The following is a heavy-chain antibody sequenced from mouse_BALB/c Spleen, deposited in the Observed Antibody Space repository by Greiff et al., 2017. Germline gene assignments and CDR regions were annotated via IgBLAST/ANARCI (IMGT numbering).Heavy chain of an antibody. D-gene: IGHD1-1*01. V-gene: IGHV5-17*02. CDR2: ISSGSSTI. CDR3: AREAYHGRGFAY. J-gene: IGHJ3*01. CDR1: GFTFSSFG. Sequence: EVQLQESGGGLVQPGGSRKLSCAASGFTFSSFGMNWVRQAPEKGLEWVAYISSGSSTIYYADTVKGRFTIARDNPKNTLFLQMTSRRCEDTAMYDGAREAYHGRGFAYGGQGTLVTVSA.